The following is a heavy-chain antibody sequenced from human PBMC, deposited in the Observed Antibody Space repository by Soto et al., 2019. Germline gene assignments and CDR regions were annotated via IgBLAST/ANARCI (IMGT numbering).Heavy chain of an antibody. Sequence: PGGSLRLSCAASGFTFSSYSMNWVRQAPGKGLEWVSYISSSSTIYYADSVKGRFTISRDNAKNSLYLQMNSLRAEDTAVYYCARVVGGVLTLYYFDYWGQGTLVTVSS. V-gene: IGHV3-48*01. CDR2: ISSSSTI. CDR3: ARVVGGVLTLYYFDY. J-gene: IGHJ4*02. CDR1: GFTFSSYS. D-gene: IGHD3-10*01.